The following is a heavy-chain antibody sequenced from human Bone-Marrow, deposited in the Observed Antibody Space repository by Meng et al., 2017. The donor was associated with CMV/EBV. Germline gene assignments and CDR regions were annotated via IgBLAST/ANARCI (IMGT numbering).Heavy chain of an antibody. CDR2: IDVSDET. V-gene: IGHV3-13*01. CDR3: ARGRLYDSSSGYSHHDNFDL. D-gene: IGHD3-3*01. J-gene: IGHJ6*02. CDR1: GFTFDNYD. Sequence: GESLKISCAASGFTFDNYDMHWVRQAPGKGLEWVSSIDVSDETYYLGAVEGRFTISRESAKNSLDLQMNNMIVGDTAVYYCARGRLYDSSSGYSHHDNFDLWGQGTTVTVYS.